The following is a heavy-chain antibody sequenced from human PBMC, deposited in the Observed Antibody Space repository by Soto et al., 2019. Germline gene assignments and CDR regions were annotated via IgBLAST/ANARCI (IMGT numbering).Heavy chain of an antibody. V-gene: IGHV3-15*01. D-gene: IGHD3-22*01. J-gene: IGHJ4*01. CDR3: TTDSYSTIIIVRFDY. Sequence: PGGSLRLSCEASGFTFAAYAMAWVRQAPGKGLEWVGRIKSKTDGGTTDYAEPVKGRFAISRDDSNNMVYLQMNSLKIEDTAVYYCTTDSYSTIIIVRFDYWGHGTLVTVSS. CDR2: IKSKTDGGTT. CDR1: GFTFAAYA.